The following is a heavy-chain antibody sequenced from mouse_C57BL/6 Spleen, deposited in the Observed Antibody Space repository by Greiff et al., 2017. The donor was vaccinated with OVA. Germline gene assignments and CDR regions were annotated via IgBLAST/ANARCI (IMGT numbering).Heavy chain of an antibody. CDR3: ARMKGVPYWYFDV. CDR1: GYTFTSYW. Sequence: QVQLKQPGAELVKPGASVKLSCKASGYTFTSYWMHWVKQRPGQGLEWIGMIHPNSGSTNYNEKFKSKATLTVDKSSSTAYMQLSSLTSEDSAVYYCARMKGVPYWYFDVWGTGTTVTVSS. J-gene: IGHJ1*03. V-gene: IGHV1-64*01. CDR2: IHPNSGST.